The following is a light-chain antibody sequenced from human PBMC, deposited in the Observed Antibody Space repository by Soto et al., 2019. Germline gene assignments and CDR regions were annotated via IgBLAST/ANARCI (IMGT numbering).Light chain of an antibody. CDR1: QSVASRN. CDR3: QHFGNSLWT. CDR2: GAS. V-gene: IGKV3-20*01. J-gene: IGKJ1*01. Sequence: EIVLTQSPGTLSLSPGERATLSCRASQSVASRNLAWYQQKSGQAPRLLIYGASSRAIHTPDRFSGSGSGTDFTLTISGQEPEDFAVYYCQHFGNSLWTFGQGTKVDIK.